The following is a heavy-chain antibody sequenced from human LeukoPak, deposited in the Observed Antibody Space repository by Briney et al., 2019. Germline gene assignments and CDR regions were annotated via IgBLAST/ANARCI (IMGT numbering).Heavy chain of an antibody. D-gene: IGHD3-3*01. CDR2: IIPIFGTA. CDR3: ARDRDFWSGYYDFDY. CDR1: GGTFSSYA. V-gene: IGHV1-69*13. J-gene: IGHJ4*02. Sequence: SVKVSCKASGGTFSSYAIRWMRQAPGQGLEWMGGIIPIFGTANYAQKFQGRATITADESTSTAYMELSSLRSEDTAVYYCARDRDFWSGYYDFDYWGQGTLVTVSS.